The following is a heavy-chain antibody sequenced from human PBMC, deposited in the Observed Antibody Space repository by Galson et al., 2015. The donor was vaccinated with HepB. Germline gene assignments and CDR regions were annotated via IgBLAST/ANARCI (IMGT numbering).Heavy chain of an antibody. V-gene: IGHV3-30*18. CDR2: ISYDGSNK. Sequence: SLRLSCAASGFTFSSYGMHWVRQAPGKGLEWVAVISYDGSNKYYADSVKGRFTISRDNSKNTLYLQMNSLRAEDTAVYYCAKAIDAFDIWGQGTMVTVSS. CDR3: AKAIDAFDI. J-gene: IGHJ3*02. CDR1: GFTFSSYG.